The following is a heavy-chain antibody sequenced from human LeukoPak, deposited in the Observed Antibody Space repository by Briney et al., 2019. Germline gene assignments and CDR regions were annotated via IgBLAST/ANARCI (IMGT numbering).Heavy chain of an antibody. Sequence: GASVKVSCKASGGTFSSYAISWVRQAPGQGLEWMGRIIPIFGTANYAQKFQGRVTITTDESTSTAYMELSSLRSEDTAVYYCARDWNSSGYYPVHAFDXWGQGTMVTVX. D-gene: IGHD3-22*01. J-gene: IGHJ3*01. CDR2: IIPIFGTA. V-gene: IGHV1-69*05. CDR3: ARDWNSSGYYPVHAFDX. CDR1: GGTFSSYA.